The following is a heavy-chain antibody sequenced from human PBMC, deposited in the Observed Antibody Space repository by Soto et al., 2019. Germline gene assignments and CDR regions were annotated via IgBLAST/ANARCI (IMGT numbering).Heavy chain of an antibody. D-gene: IGHD3-9*01. J-gene: IGHJ1*01. CDR3: ARDLLHYDILTGFN. CDR2: IYSGGST. V-gene: IGHV3-66*01. Sequence: EVQLVESGGGLVQPGGSLRLSCAASGFTVSSNYMSWVRQAPGKGLEWVSVIYSGGSTYYADSVKGRFTISRDNSKNTLYLQMNSRRAADTAVYYCARDLLHYDILTGFNWGQGTLVTVSS. CDR1: GFTVSSNY.